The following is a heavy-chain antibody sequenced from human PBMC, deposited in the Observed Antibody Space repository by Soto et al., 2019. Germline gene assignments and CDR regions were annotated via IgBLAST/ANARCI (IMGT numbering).Heavy chain of an antibody. J-gene: IGHJ4*02. D-gene: IGHD6-13*01. CDR1: EGTFNSYA. CDR3: ASGASRWYPYFFES. V-gene: IGHV1-69*01. Sequence: QAQVVQSGAEGRKPGSSVKLSCKASEGTFNSYAIAWVRQAPGQGLEWMGGIIPYYNTLNYAQKFQDRVTITADDSTNTVYMELSSLRSDDTAVYFCASGASRWYPYFFESWAQGTLVTVSS. CDR2: IIPYYNTL.